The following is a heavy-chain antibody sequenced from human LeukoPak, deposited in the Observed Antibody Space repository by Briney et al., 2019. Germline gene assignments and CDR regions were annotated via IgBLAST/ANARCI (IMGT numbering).Heavy chain of an antibody. CDR3: ARGRAMVRGVIRSAFDY. J-gene: IGHJ4*02. D-gene: IGHD3-10*01. V-gene: IGHV1-69*01. CDR2: IIPIFGTA. CDR1: GGTFSSYA. Sequence: ASVKVSCKASGGTFSSYAISWVRQAPGQGLAWMGGIIPIFGTANYAQKFQGRVTITADESTSTAYMELSSLRSEDTAVYYCARGRAMVRGVIRSAFDYWGQGTLVTVSS.